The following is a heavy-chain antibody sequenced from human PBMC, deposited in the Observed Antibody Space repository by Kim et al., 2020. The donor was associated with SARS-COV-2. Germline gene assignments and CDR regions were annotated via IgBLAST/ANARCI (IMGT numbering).Heavy chain of an antibody. V-gene: IGHV3-13*01. D-gene: IGHD3-10*01. J-gene: IGHJ3*02. CDR2: IGTAGDT. CDR3: ARADSSFYYGSGSYGFDI. CDR1: GFSFSSYD. Sequence: GGSLRLSCAASGFSFSSYDMHWVRQATGKGLEWVSAIGTAGDTYYPGSVKGRFTISRENAKNSLYLQMTSLRVGDTAVYYCARADSSFYYGSGSYGFDIWGQGTMVTVSS.